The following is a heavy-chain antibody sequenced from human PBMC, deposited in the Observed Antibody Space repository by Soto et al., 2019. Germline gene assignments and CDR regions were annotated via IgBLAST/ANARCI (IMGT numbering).Heavy chain of an antibody. V-gene: IGHV1-18*01. D-gene: IGHD4-17*01. Sequence: ASVKVSCKASGYTFTSYGISWVRQAPGQGLEWMGWISAYNGNTNYAQKLQGRVTMTTDTSTSTAYMELRSLRSDDTAVYYCARDFPVATVVTPPSNWFDPWGQGTLVTVS. J-gene: IGHJ5*02. CDR3: ARDFPVATVVTPPSNWFDP. CDR1: GYTFTSYG. CDR2: ISAYNGNT.